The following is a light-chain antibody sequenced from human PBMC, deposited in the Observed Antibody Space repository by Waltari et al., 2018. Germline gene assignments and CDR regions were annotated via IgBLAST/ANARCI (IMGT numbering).Light chain of an antibody. CDR2: YNS. V-gene: IGLV3-21*01. J-gene: IGLJ2*01. CDR3: QVWESSSDHRRGV. Sequence: SYVLTQPPSVSVAPGKTARVTCGGNNIGSKGVHWYQQKQGQAPVLDIYYNSNRPSGIPERFSGSNSGSTATLTISRVEAGDEADYYCQVWESSSDHRRGVFGGGTKLTVL. CDR1: NIGSKG.